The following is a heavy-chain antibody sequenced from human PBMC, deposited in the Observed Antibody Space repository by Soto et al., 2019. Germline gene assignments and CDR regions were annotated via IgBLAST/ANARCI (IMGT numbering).Heavy chain of an antibody. J-gene: IGHJ6*03. V-gene: IGHV3-66*01. CDR2: IYSGGST. Sequence: GGSLRLSCAASGFTVSSNYMSWVRQAPGKGLEWVSVIYSGGSTYYADSVKGRFTISRDNSKNTLYLQMNSLRAEDTAVYYCATTARVGDQMYYYYYYMDVWGKGTTVTVSS. CDR1: GFTVSSNY. D-gene: IGHD4-17*01. CDR3: ATTARVGDQMYYYYYYMDV.